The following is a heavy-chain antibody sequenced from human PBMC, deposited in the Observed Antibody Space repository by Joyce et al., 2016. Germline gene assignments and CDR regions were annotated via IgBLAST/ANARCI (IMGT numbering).Heavy chain of an antibody. V-gene: IGHV1-2*02. Sequence: QVQLVQSGAEVKKPGASVKVSCKASGYIFFSYYIHWVRQAPGHGLEWMGWINPNTGGTYFAQKFQGRVTMTTDTSINTAYMELNRLRSDDTGIYYCARDFGDSWGQGTLVTVSS. J-gene: IGHJ4*02. CDR2: INPNTGGT. D-gene: IGHD3-16*01. CDR1: GYIFFSYY. CDR3: ARDFGDS.